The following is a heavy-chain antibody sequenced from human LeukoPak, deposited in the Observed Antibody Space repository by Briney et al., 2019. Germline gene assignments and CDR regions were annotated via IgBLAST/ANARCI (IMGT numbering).Heavy chain of an antibody. V-gene: IGHV3-53*01. D-gene: IGHD3-22*01. CDR1: GFTVSSNY. Sequence: PGGSLRLSCAASGFTVSSNYMSWVRQAPGKGLEWVSVIYSGGSTYYADSVKGRFTISRDNSKNTLYLQMNSLRAEDTAVYYCAALEDDSSGYYLFEAGLDIWGQGTMVTVSS. CDR3: AALEDDSSGYYLFEAGLDI. J-gene: IGHJ3*02. CDR2: IYSGGST.